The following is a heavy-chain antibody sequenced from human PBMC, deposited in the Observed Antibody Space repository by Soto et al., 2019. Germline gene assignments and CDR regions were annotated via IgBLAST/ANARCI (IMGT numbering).Heavy chain of an antibody. CDR2: INWNGATT. D-gene: IGHD5-12*01. Sequence: RSGGSLRLSCATSGFTFDDYGMSWVRQLPEKGLEWVAHINWNGATTNYVDSVKGRFTISRDNAKNSLYLQMNSLRDGDTALYYCVRDRTTMFDYWGQGTLVAVSS. CDR1: GFTFDDYG. CDR3: VRDRTTMFDY. V-gene: IGHV3-20*04. J-gene: IGHJ4*02.